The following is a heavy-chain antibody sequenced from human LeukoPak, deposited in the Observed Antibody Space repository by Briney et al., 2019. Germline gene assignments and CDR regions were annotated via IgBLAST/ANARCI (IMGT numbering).Heavy chain of an antibody. CDR1: GYTFTSYY. J-gene: IGHJ4*02. CDR2: INPKNGGT. D-gene: IGHD1-26*01. Sequence: ASVKVSCKASGYTFTSYYIHWVRQARGQGLEWMGWINPKNGGTHYVEKFQGRVTMTTDTSISTGYLELSGLTSDDTAVYYCASLSGTYYPYYFDNWGQGTQVTVSS. CDR3: ASLSGTYYPYYFDN. V-gene: IGHV1-2*02.